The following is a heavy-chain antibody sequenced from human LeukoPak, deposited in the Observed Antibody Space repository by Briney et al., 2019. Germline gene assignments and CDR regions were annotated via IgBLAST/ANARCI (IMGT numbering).Heavy chain of an antibody. Sequence: GGSLRLSCAASGFTFNSYWMSWVRQAPGKGLEWVATIKEDGSENYYVGSLKGRFTISRDNARTSLYLQMNSLGPDDTALYYCSTDPRLLTYWGHGTLVTVSS. J-gene: IGHJ4*01. CDR2: IKEDGSEN. V-gene: IGHV3-7*03. CDR1: GFTFNSYW. CDR3: STDPRLLTY. D-gene: IGHD2-8*01.